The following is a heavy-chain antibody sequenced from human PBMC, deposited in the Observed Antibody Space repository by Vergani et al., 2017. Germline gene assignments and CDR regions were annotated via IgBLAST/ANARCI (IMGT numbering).Heavy chain of an antibody. D-gene: IGHD5-18*01. CDR3: ARSPHGYTYGGYISQFDP. CDR2: IKYDGSKK. Sequence: EVQLVASGGGLVQRGGSLRLSCEASGFTFSNLWMTWVSQAPGKGLEWVANIKYDGSKKNYVDSVKGRFTISRDNAKNSLYLQMNNLRVEDTAVYFCARSPHGYTYGGYISQFDPWGQGTLVTVSS. CDR1: GFTFSNLW. J-gene: IGHJ5*02. V-gene: IGHV3-7*01.